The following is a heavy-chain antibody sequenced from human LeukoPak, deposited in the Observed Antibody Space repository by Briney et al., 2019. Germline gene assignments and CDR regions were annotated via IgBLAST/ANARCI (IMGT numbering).Heavy chain of an antibody. Sequence: GGSLRLSCAASGFTFSNYAMSWVRQAPGKGLEWVSAISGSGGSTYYSDSVKGRFTISRDNSKNTLYLQMNSLRAEDTAVYYRARDIHYYDSSGYHYEDYWGQGTLVTVSS. J-gene: IGHJ4*02. CDR3: ARDIHYYDSSGYHYEDY. CDR2: ISGSGGST. V-gene: IGHV3-23*01. D-gene: IGHD3-22*01. CDR1: GFTFSNYA.